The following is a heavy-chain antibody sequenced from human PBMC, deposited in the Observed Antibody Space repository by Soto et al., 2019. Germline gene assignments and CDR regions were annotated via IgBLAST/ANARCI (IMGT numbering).Heavy chain of an antibody. D-gene: IGHD5-12*01. V-gene: IGHV3-30*18. J-gene: IGHJ4*02. CDR3: AKLFSGYQDYYFDY. CDR2: ISYDGSNK. CDR1: GFTFSSYG. Sequence: GGSLGLSCAASGFTFSSYGMHWVRQAPGKGLEWVAVISYDGSNKYYADSVKGRFTISRDNSKNTLYLQMNSLRAEDTAVYYCAKLFSGYQDYYFDYWGQGTLVTVSS.